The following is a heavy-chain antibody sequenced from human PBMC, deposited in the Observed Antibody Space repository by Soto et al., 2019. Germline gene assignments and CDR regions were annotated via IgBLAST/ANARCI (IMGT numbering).Heavy chain of an antibody. D-gene: IGHD1-26*01. V-gene: IGHV1-3*01. J-gene: IGHJ4*02. CDR1: GYTFTSYA. Sequence: ASVKVSCKASGYTFTSYAMHWVRQAPGQRLEWMGWINAGNGNTKYSQKFQGRVTMTTDTSTSTAYMELRSLRSDDTAVYYCARDRGSYALDYWGQGTLVTVSS. CDR2: INAGNGNT. CDR3: ARDRGSYALDY.